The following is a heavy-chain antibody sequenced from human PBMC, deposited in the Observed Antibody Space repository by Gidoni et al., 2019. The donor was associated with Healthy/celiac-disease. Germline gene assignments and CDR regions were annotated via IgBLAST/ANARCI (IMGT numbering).Heavy chain of an antibody. CDR3: ARDRDYPRRFLEPLMI. Sequence: QLQLQESGPGLVKPSETLSLTCTVSGGSISSSSYYWGWIRQPPGKGLEWIGSIYYSGSTYYNPSLKSRVTISVDTSKNQFSLKLSSVTAADTAVYYCARDRDYPRRFLEPLMIWGQGTMVTVSS. CDR1: GGSISSSSYY. D-gene: IGHD3-3*01. CDR2: IYYSGST. V-gene: IGHV4-39*07. J-gene: IGHJ3*02.